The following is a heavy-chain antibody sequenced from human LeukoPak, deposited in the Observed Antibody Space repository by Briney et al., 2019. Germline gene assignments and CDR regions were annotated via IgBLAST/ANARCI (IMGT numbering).Heavy chain of an antibody. CDR1: GYTFTSYY. CDR3: ARGPINISGYYYMDV. V-gene: IGHV1-46*03. Sequence: ASVKVSCKASGYTFTSYYMHWVRQAPGQGLEWMGIINPRGGSTNYAQKFQGRVTMTRDTSTSTVYMELSSLISEDTAVYYCARGPINISGYYYMDVWGKGTTVTVSS. D-gene: IGHD3-3*02. J-gene: IGHJ6*03. CDR2: INPRGGST.